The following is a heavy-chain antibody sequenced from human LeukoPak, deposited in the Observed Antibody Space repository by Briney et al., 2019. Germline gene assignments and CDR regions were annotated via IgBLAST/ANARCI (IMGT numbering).Heavy chain of an antibody. Sequence: GGSLRLSCAASGFTFSSYSMNWVRQAPGKGLEWISYISSSSSAIYYADSVKGRFTISRDNAKNSLYLQMNSLRAEDTAVYYCASLGRGYSYGDLDYWGQGTLVTVSS. J-gene: IGHJ4*02. CDR2: ISSSSSAI. CDR1: GFTFSSYS. CDR3: ASLGRGYSYGDLDY. V-gene: IGHV3-48*01. D-gene: IGHD5-18*01.